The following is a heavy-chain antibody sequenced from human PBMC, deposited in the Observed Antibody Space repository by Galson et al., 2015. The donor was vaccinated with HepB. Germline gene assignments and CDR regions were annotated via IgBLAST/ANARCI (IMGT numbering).Heavy chain of an antibody. CDR3: ARDGPAASYYYYYYMDV. Sequence: SLRLSCAASGFTFSSYGMHWVRQAPGKGLEWVAVIWYDGSNKYYADSVKGRFTISRDNSKNTLYLQMNSLRAEDTAVYYCARDGPAASYYYYYYMDVWGKGTTVTVSS. J-gene: IGHJ6*03. D-gene: IGHD2-2*01. V-gene: IGHV3-33*01. CDR2: IWYDGSNK. CDR1: GFTFSSYG.